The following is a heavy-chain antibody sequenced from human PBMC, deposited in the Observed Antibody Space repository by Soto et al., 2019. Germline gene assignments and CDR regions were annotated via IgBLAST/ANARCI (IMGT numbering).Heavy chain of an antibody. D-gene: IGHD2-15*01. J-gene: IGHJ6*02. CDR3: ANQEVASTHCYYGMDV. CDR2: INHSGST. Sequence: PSETLSLTCAVYGGSFSGYYWSWIRQPPGKGLEWIGEINHSGSTNYNPSLKSRVTISVDTSKKQFSLKLTSVTAADTAVYYCANQEVASTHCYYGMDVWGQGTTVTVSS. CDR1: GGSFSGYY. V-gene: IGHV4-34*01.